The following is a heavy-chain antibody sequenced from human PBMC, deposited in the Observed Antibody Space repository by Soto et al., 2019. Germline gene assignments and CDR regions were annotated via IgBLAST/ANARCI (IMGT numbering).Heavy chain of an antibody. CDR1: GGTFSSYA. J-gene: IGHJ4*02. CDR2: IIPIFGTA. CDR3: ASLRRQQGGYSYGYEPGRFDY. Sequence: QVQLVQSGAEVKKPGSSVKVSCKASGGTFSSYAISWVRQAPGQGLEWMGGIIPIFGTANYAQKFQGRVTIPADESTCTAYMELSSLRSEDTAVYYCASLRRQQGGYSYGYEPGRFDYWGQGTLVTVSS. D-gene: IGHD5-18*01. V-gene: IGHV1-69*12.